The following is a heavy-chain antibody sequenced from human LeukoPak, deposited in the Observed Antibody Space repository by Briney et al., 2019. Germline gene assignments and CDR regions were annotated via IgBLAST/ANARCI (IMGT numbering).Heavy chain of an antibody. V-gene: IGHV4-59*01. CDR2: IYYSGST. CDR3: AREVVVPAAIGPYYYYYGMDV. D-gene: IGHD2-2*02. CDR1: GGSISSYY. Sequence: SETLSLTCTVSGGSISSYYWSWIREPPGKGLEWIGYIYYSGSTNYNPSLKSRVTISVDTSKNQFSLKLSSVTAADTAVYYCAREVVVPAAIGPYYYYYGMDVWGQGTTVTVSS. J-gene: IGHJ6*02.